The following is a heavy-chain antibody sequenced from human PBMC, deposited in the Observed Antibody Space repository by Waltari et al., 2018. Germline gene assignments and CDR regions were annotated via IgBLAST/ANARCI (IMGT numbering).Heavy chain of an antibody. CDR3: ARDLSSSWSDY. D-gene: IGHD6-13*01. V-gene: IGHV3-30*07. J-gene: IGHJ4*02. Sequence: QVQLVESGGGVVQPGRSLRLSCAASGFTFSSYAMHWVRQAPGKGLEWVAVISYDGSNKYYADSVKGRFTISRDNAKNSLYLQMNSLRAEDTAVYYCARDLSSSWSDYWGQGTLVTVSS. CDR1: GFTFSSYA. CDR2: ISYDGSNK.